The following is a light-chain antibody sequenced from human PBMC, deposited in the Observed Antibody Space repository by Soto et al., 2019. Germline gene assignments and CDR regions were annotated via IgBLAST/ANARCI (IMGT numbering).Light chain of an antibody. J-gene: IGLJ2*01. Sequence: QSALTQPASVSGSPGQSITISCTGTSSDFGGYNYVSWYQQHPGKAPKLMIYDVSYRPSGVSNRFSGSKSGNTATLTISGLQAEDEADYYCSSYTSSSTGVFGGGTKVT. CDR1: SSDFGGYNY. V-gene: IGLV2-14*01. CDR3: SSYTSSSTGV. CDR2: DVS.